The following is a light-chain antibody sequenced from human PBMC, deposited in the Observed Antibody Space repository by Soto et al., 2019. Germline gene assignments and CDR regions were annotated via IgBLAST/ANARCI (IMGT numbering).Light chain of an antibody. J-gene: IGKJ1*01. V-gene: IGKV1-12*01. CDR1: QVISSW. Sequence: DIQMTQSPSSLSASVGDRVTITCRASQVISSWLVWYQQKPGNAPKLLIYKASTLQTGVPSRFSGSESGTDFTLTISSLQPEDFATYYCLLDFRYFWAFGQGTKVEIK. CDR3: LLDFRYFWA. CDR2: KAS.